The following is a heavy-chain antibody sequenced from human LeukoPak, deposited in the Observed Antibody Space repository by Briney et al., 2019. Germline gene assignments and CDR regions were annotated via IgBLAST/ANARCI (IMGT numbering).Heavy chain of an antibody. CDR3: ARAEGYCSGTSCYTGVDY. D-gene: IGHD2-2*02. CDR1: GGSISSGGYY. J-gene: IGHJ4*02. Sequence: SETLSLTCTVSGGSISSGGYYWSWIRQHPGKGLEWIGYIYYSGSTYYNPSLKSRLTISVDTSKSQFSLKLSSVTAADTAVYYCARAEGYCSGTSCYTGVDYWGQGTLVTVSS. V-gene: IGHV4-31*03. CDR2: IYYSGST.